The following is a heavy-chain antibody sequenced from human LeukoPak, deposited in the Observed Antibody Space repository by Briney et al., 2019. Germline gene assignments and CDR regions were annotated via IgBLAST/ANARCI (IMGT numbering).Heavy chain of an antibody. J-gene: IGHJ6*03. D-gene: IGHD3-22*01. CDR2: IYTSGST. CDR1: GGSISSYY. CDR3: ARDYYYDSSGYYYGLYYYYYYMDV. Sequence: SETLSLTCTVSGGSISSYYWSWIRQPAGKGLEWIGRIYTSGSTNYNPSLKSRVTMSVDKSKNQFSLKLSSVTAADTAVYYCARDYYYDSSGYYYGLYYYYYYMDVWGKGTTVTISS. V-gene: IGHV4-4*07.